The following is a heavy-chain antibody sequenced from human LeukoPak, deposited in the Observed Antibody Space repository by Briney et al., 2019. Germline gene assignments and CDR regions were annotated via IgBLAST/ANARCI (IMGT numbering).Heavy chain of an antibody. V-gene: IGHV3-30-3*01. Sequence: GRSLRLSCAASGFTFSSYAMHWVRQAPGKGLEWVAVISYDGSNKYYADSVKGRFTISRDNSKNTLYLQMNSLRAEDTAVYYCAGGSGSYLNYWGQGTLVTVSS. CDR2: ISYDGSNK. CDR3: AGGSGSYLNY. J-gene: IGHJ4*02. D-gene: IGHD1-26*01. CDR1: GFTFSSYA.